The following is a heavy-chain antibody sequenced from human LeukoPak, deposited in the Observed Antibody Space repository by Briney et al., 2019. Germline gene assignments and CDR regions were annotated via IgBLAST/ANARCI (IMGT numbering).Heavy chain of an antibody. CDR2: IYYGSVFYSVST. D-gene: IGHD6-13*01. Sequence: PSETLSLTCTVSDGSISSSSYYWGWIRQPPGKGLEWIGSIYYGSVFYSVSTYYNPSLKSRVTMSGDTSKNQFSLKLSSVTAADTAVYYCARGGIAAAGHDYYYYMDVWGKGTTVTVSS. V-gene: IGHV4-39*07. CDR1: DGSISSSSYY. CDR3: ARGGIAAAGHDYYYYMDV. J-gene: IGHJ6*03.